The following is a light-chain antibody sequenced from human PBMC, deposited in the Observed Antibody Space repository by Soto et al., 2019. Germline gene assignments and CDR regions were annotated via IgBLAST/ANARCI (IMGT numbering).Light chain of an antibody. CDR1: QDISDN. CDR3: QQYANLPPYT. J-gene: IGKJ2*01. CDR2: DAS. V-gene: IGKV1-33*01. Sequence: DLQMTQSPSSLSASVGDRVTITCQASQDISDNLNWYQQKPGKAPKLLIYDASNLETGVPSRFSGSGSGTDFTFTISSLQPEDIATYYCQQYANLPPYTVGQGTKLEIK.